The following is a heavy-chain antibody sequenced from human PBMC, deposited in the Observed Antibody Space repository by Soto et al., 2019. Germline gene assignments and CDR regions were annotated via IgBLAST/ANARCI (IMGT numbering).Heavy chain of an antibody. CDR2: IIPIFGTA. D-gene: IGHD6-13*01. J-gene: IGHJ5*02. Sequence: SVKVSCKASGGTFSSYAISWVRQAPGQGLEWMGGIIPIFGTANYAQKFQGRVTITADESTSTAYMELSGLRSEDTAVYYCARVRDSRLNWFGPWGQGTLVTASS. CDR3: ARVRDSRLNWFGP. V-gene: IGHV1-69*13. CDR1: GGTFSSYA.